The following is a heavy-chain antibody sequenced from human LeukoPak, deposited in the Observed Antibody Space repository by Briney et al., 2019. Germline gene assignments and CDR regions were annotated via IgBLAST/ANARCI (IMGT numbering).Heavy chain of an antibody. CDR2: IIPIFGTA. Sequence: GASVKVSCKASGGTFSSYAISWVRQAPGQGLEWMGGIIPIFGTANYAQKFQGRVTITTDESTSTAYMELSSLRFEDTAVYYCARGMVWYYYDSSGYGNNWFDPWGQGTLVTVSS. J-gene: IGHJ5*02. CDR3: ARGMVWYYYDSSGYGNNWFDP. V-gene: IGHV1-69*05. CDR1: GGTFSSYA. D-gene: IGHD3-22*01.